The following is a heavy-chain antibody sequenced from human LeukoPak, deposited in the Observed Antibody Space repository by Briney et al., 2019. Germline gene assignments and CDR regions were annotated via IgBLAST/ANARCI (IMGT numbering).Heavy chain of an antibody. V-gene: IGHV4-39*01. CDR2: IYYSGST. CDR1: GGSFSSSSYS. CDR3: ARILKQWLVFPDY. Sequence: SETLSLTCTVSGGSFSSSSYSWGWIRQPPGKGLEWIGSIYYSGSTYYNPSLKSRVTISVDTSKNQFSLKLSSVTAADTAVYYCARILKQWLVFPDYWGQGTLVTVSS. D-gene: IGHD6-19*01. J-gene: IGHJ4*02.